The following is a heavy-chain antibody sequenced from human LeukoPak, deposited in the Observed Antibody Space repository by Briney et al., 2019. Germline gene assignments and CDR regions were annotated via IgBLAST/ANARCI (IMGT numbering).Heavy chain of an antibody. J-gene: IGHJ6*03. D-gene: IGHD3-16*01. CDR2: IYPGDSDT. Sequence: GESLKISRKGSGYSFTSYWIGWVRQMPGKGLEWMGIIYPGDSDTRYSPSFQGQVTISADKSISTAYLQWSSLKASDTAMYYCARRNYDYVWHYYYYYMDVWGKGTTVTVSS. CDR3: ARRNYDYVWHYYYYYMDV. CDR1: GYSFTSYW. V-gene: IGHV5-51*01.